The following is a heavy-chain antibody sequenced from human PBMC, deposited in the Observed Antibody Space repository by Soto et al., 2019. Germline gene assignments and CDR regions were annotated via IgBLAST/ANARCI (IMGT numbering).Heavy chain of an antibody. Sequence: QVQLVQSGAEVKKPGASVKVSCKASGYTFTSYDINWVRQATGQGFEYLGWMNPNSGNTGDVKKFQGRVTXPXDXSLXTAYMELSSLRSEDTAVYYCARGMKYGDYSRWFDPWGPGTLVTVSS. CDR1: GYTFTSYD. D-gene: IGHD4-17*01. V-gene: IGHV1-8*01. CDR2: MNPNSGNT. CDR3: ARGMKYGDYSRWFDP. J-gene: IGHJ5*02.